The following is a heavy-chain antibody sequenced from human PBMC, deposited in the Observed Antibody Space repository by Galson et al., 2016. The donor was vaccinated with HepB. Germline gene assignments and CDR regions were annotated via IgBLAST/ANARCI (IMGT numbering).Heavy chain of an antibody. CDR1: GFDFSDYY. Sequence: SLRLSCAASGFDFSDYYMSWIRKAPGKGLEWVPYISSSAKTILYADSVEGRFTISRDNAKKSVSLQMNSLRVEDTAMSYCARGQWGPAALYYFDYWGKGTLLTVSS. CDR3: ARGQWGPAALYYFDY. CDR2: ISSSAKTI. D-gene: IGHD6-19*01. V-gene: IGHV3-11*01. J-gene: IGHJ4*02.